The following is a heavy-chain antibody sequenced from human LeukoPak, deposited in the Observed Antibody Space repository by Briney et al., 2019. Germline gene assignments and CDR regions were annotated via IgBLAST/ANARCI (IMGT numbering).Heavy chain of an antibody. CDR2: IYPDDSDT. Sequence: GESLKISCKASGYSFTNYWIGWVRQMPGKGLEWMGIIYPDDSDTRYRPSFQGQVTISADKSTSTAYLQWSSLKASDTAMYYCARHVGGSYYNGQDDNWGQGTLVTVSS. D-gene: IGHD3-10*01. CDR1: GYSFTNYW. CDR3: ARHVGGSYYNGQDDN. J-gene: IGHJ4*02. V-gene: IGHV5-51*01.